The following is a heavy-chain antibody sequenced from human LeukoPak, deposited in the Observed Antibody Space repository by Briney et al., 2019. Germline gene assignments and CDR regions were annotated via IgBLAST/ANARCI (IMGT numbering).Heavy chain of an antibody. CDR1: GYTFTSYG. CDR3: ARDSRPYYGSGSYYSY. CDR2: ISAYNGNT. V-gene: IGHV1-18*01. D-gene: IGHD3-10*01. Sequence: ASVKVSCKASGYTFTSYGISWVRQAPGQGLGWMGWISAYNGNTNYAQKLQGRVTMTTDTSTSTAYMELRSLRSDDTAVYYCARDSRPYYGSGSYYSYWGQGTLVTVSS. J-gene: IGHJ4*02.